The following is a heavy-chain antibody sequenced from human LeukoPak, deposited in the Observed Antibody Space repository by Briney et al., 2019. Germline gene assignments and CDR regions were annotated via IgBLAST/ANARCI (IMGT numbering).Heavy chain of an antibody. CDR1: GYSFTTYW. CDR2: IYPGDYDT. Sequence: GESLKISCKGSGYSFTTYWIGWVRQMPGKGLEWMGIIYPGDYDTRYSPSFQGQVTISDDKSISTAYLQWSSLKASDTGMYYCARARYCSSGSCYAEYWGQGTLVTVSS. J-gene: IGHJ4*02. D-gene: IGHD2-15*01. V-gene: IGHV5-51*01. CDR3: ARARYCSSGSCYAEY.